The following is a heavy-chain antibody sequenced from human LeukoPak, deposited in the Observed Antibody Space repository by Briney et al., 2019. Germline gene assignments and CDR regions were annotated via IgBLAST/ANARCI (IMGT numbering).Heavy chain of an antibody. CDR1: GGSISSYY. V-gene: IGHV4-59*12. CDR2: IYHSGST. J-gene: IGHJ3*02. CDR3: ARPSYCSSTSCYETDAFDI. Sequence: SETLSLTCTVSGGSISSYYWSWIRQPPGKGLEWIGEIYHSGSTNYNPSLKSRVTISVDKSKNQFSLKLSSVTAADTAVYYCARPSYCSSTSCYETDAFDIWGQGTMVTVSS. D-gene: IGHD2-2*01.